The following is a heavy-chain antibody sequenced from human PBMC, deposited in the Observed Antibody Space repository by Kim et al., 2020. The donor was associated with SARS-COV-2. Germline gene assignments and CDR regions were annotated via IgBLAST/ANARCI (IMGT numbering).Heavy chain of an antibody. CDR1: GGSISSSNW. V-gene: IGHV4-4*02. J-gene: IGHJ6*02. CDR2: IYHSGST. CDR3: ARVPWLEDYYYYYGMDV. Sequence: SETLSLTCAVSGGSISSSNWWSWVRQPPGKGLEWIGEIYHSGSTNYNPSLKSRVTISVDKSKNQFSLKLSSVTAADTAVYYCARVPWLEDYYYYYGMDVWGQGTTVTVSS. D-gene: IGHD6-19*01.